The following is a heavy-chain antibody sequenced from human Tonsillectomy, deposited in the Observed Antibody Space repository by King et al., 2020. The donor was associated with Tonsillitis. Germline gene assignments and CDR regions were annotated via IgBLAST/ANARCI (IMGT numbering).Heavy chain of an antibody. CDR2: ITYDGKNE. V-gene: IGHV3-30*01. CDR1: GFTFTSRF. CDR3: ATAEGTYGPIFDY. D-gene: IGHD3-10*01. Sequence: VQLVESGGGVVQSGRSLRLSCAASGFTFTSRFMHWVRQTPGRGLQWVAVITYDGKNEYYADSVKGRFIISRDIFRNTVYLQINSLRPDYTAVYYCATAEGTYGPIFDYWGQGTLVAVSS. J-gene: IGHJ4*02.